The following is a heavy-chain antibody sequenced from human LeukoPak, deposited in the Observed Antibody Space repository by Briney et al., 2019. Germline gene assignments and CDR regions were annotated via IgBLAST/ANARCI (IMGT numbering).Heavy chain of an antibody. CDR2: IKQDGSEK. CDR3: AREGQWLVRGTFDY. V-gene: IGHV3-7*01. J-gene: IGHJ4*02. D-gene: IGHD6-19*01. Sequence: GGSLRLSCAASGFTFSSYWMSWVRQAPGKGLEWVANIKQDGSEKYYVDSVKGRFTISRDDAKNSLHLQMNSLRAEDTAVYYCAREGQWLVRGTFDYWGQGTLVTVSS. CDR1: GFTFSSYW.